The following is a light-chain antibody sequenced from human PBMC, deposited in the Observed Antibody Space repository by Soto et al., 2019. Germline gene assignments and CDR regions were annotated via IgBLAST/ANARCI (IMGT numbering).Light chain of an antibody. J-gene: IGKJ2*01. CDR1: QSLLHSNAYNY. CDR2: FGF. V-gene: IGKV2-28*01. CDR3: MQALQTPYT. Sequence: DIVMTQSPLSLPVTPGEPASISCRSSQSLLHSNAYNYLDWYLQKPGQSPQLLIYFGFNRASGVPDRFSGSGSGTDFTLKISRVEAEDVGVYYCMQALQTPYTFGQGTKVEIK.